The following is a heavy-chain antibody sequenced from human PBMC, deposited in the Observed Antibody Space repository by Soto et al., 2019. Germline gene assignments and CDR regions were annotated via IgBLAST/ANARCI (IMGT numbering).Heavy chain of an antibody. J-gene: IGHJ4*02. CDR1: GGTFNSYT. V-gene: IGHV1-69*02. Sequence: QVQLVQSGAEVKKPGSSVKVSCTASGGTFNSYTLNWVRQAPGQRLEWVGRVNPIVGMSSSASKFQGRVTMTADKPTRKAYRDLTGLKSEDRPVFYWALIYGSGSTHFDFWGQGPLVPVSS. CDR2: VNPIVGMS. CDR3: ALIYGSGSTHFDF. D-gene: IGHD3-10*01.